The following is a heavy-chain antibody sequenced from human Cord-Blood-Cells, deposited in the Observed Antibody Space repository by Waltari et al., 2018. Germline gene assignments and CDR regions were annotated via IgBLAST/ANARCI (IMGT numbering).Heavy chain of an antibody. CDR1: GFTFSSYS. J-gene: IGHJ4*02. CDR3: ARDTVATIDEGDY. V-gene: IGHV3-21*01. Sequence: EVQLVGSGGGLVKPGGSLRLSCAASGFTFSSYSMNWVRQAPGKGLEWVSSISSSSSYIYYADSVKGRFTISRDNAKNSLYLQMNSLRAEDTAVYYCARDTVATIDEGDYWGQGTLVTVSS. CDR2: ISSSSSYI. D-gene: IGHD5-12*01.